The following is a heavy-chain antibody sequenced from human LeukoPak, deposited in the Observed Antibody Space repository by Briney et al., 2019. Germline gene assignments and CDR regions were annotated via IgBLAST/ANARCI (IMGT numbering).Heavy chain of an antibody. Sequence: SETLSLTCTVSGGSISSYYWSWIRQPPGKGLEWIGYIYYSGSTNYNPSLKSRVTISVDTSKSQFSLKLRSVTAADTAVYYCARGATPSHFDYWGQGTLVTVSS. CDR3: ARGATPSHFDY. J-gene: IGHJ4*02. V-gene: IGHV4-59*01. CDR2: IYYSGST. D-gene: IGHD5-24*01. CDR1: GGSISSYY.